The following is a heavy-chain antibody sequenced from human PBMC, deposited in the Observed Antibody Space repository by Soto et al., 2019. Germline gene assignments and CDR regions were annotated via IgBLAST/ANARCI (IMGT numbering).Heavy chain of an antibody. CDR3: TRGTGMSHSWYADS. J-gene: IGHJ5*02. Sequence: QVQLAQSGAEMTKPGSSVKVSCRASGGSFSDFAFSWVRQAPGQGLEWMGGIIPMFAATKYAQRLQGSVTITADESTNTTYMELSSLRSDDTAVYYCTRGTGMSHSWYADSWGQGTRVTVSS. CDR1: GGSFSDFA. V-gene: IGHV1-69*01. D-gene: IGHD6-13*01. CDR2: IIPMFAAT.